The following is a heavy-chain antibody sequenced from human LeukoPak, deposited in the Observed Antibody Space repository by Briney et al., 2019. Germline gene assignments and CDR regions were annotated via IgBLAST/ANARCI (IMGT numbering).Heavy chain of an antibody. V-gene: IGHV3-48*01. Sequence: GGSLRLSWAASGFTFSSYGMTWVRQAPGKGLEWVSYISSSSSTIYYADSVKGRFTISRDNAKNSLYLQLNSLRAEDTAVYYCARGRSWWGQGTLVTVSS. CDR2: ISSSSSTI. J-gene: IGHJ4*02. D-gene: IGHD2-15*01. CDR1: GFTFSSYG. CDR3: ARGRSW.